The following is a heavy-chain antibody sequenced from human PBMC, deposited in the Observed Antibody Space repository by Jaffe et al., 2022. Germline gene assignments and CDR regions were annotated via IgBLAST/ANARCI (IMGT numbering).Heavy chain of an antibody. CDR3: ARVLQGYSSSWYVGGLAEYFQH. CDR2: IIPIFGTA. V-gene: IGHV1-69*01. J-gene: IGHJ1*01. CDR1: GGTFSSYA. Sequence: QVQLVQSGAEVKKPGSSVKVSCKASGGTFSSYAISWVRQAPGQGLEWMGGIIPIFGTANYAQKFQGRVTITADESTSTAYMELSSLRSEDTAVYYCARVLQGYSSSWYVGGLAEYFQHWGQGTLVTVSS. D-gene: IGHD6-13*01.